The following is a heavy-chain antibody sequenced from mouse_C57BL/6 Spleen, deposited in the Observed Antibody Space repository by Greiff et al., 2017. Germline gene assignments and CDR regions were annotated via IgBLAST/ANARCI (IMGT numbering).Heavy chain of an antibody. Sequence: VQLKESGGDLVKPGGSLKLSCAASGFTFSSYGMSWVRQTPDKRLEWVATISSGGSYTYYPDSVKGRFTISRDNAKNTLYLQMSSLKSEDTAMYYCAGYSNLAWFAYWGQGTLVTVSA. CDR3: AGYSNLAWFAY. D-gene: IGHD2-5*01. J-gene: IGHJ3*01. CDR2: ISSGGSYT. CDR1: GFTFSSYG. V-gene: IGHV5-6*01.